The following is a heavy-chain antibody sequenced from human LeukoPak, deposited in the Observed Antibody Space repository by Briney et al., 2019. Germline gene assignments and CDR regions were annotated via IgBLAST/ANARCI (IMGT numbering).Heavy chain of an antibody. CDR1: GYSISSGYY. J-gene: IGHJ4*02. V-gene: IGHV4-38-2*02. Sequence: PSETLSLTCTVSGYSISSGYYWGWIRQPPGKGLEWIGSIYHSGSTYYNPSLKSRVTISVDTSKNQFSLKLSSVTAADTAVYYCARDFRYGAGGERRLDYWGQGTLVPVS. CDR3: ARDFRYGAGGERRLDY. D-gene: IGHD1-1*01. CDR2: IYHSGST.